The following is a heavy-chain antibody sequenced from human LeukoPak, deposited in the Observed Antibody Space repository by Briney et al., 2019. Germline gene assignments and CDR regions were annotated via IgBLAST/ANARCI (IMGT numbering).Heavy chain of an antibody. CDR2: ISAYNAHT. V-gene: IGHV1-18*01. J-gene: IGHJ6*03. CDR3: PRIGSSSFSYYYYYMDV. Sequence: GASVSVSCKASGYSFTSYGISWVRQAPGQGVERMGRISAYNAHTTYAQMLQGRVTITTATSTSPPYPELRSLRSDDPAVYYCPRIGSSSFSYYYYYMDVWGKGTTVTVSS. D-gene: IGHD6-6*01. CDR1: GYSFTSYG.